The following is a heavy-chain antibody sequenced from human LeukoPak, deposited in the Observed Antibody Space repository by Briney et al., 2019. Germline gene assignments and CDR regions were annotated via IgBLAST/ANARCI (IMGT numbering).Heavy chain of an antibody. Sequence: SETLSLTCTVSGGSISSNTCYWGWIRQPPGKGLEWIGTICSSGSTYYNPSLKSRLTISVDTSKNQFSLKLSSVTAADTAVYYCASRYCSSTSCYHPVDWGQGTLVTVSS. V-gene: IGHV4-39*01. CDR2: ICSSGST. J-gene: IGHJ4*02. CDR1: GGSISSNTCY. D-gene: IGHD2-2*01. CDR3: ASRYCSSTSCYHPVD.